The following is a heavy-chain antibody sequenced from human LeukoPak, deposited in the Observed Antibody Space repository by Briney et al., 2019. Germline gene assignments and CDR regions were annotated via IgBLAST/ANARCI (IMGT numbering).Heavy chain of an antibody. CDR1: GFPFDDYA. CDR3: AKDNRRYCSSTSCPLNY. Sequence: GGSLRLSCGASGFPFDDYAMPWVRQAPGKGLEWVSGISWNSGSIGYADSVKGRFTISRDNAKNSLYLQMNSLRAEDTALYYCAKDNRRYCSSTSCPLNYWGQGTLVTVSS. J-gene: IGHJ4*02. V-gene: IGHV3-9*01. D-gene: IGHD2-2*01. CDR2: ISWNSGSI.